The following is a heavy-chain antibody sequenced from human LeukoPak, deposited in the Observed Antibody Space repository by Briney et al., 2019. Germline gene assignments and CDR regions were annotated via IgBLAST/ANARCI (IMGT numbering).Heavy chain of an antibody. V-gene: IGHV1-2*02. D-gene: IGHD1-26*01. CDR2: INPNSGGT. CDR1: GYTFTGYY. J-gene: IGHJ4*02. Sequence: ASVKASCKASGYTFTGYYMHWVRQAPGQGLEWMGWINPNSGGTNYAQKFQGRVTMTRDTSISTAYMELSRLRSDDTAVYYCASSRWGELLPWVYWGRGTLVTVSS. CDR3: ASSRWGELLPWVY.